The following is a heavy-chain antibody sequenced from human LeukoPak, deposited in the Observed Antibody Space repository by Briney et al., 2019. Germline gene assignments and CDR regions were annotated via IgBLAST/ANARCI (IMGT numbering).Heavy chain of an antibody. V-gene: IGHV1-8*01. CDR1: GYTFTSYG. CDR3: ARGRRPAEFWQKPALLWFGESKNWFDP. Sequence: ASVKVSCKASGYTFTSYGINWVRQATGQGLEWMGWMNPNSGNTGYAQKFQGRVTMTRNTSISTAYMELSSLRSEDTAVYYCARGRRPAEFWQKPALLWFGESKNWFDPWGQGTLVTVSS. D-gene: IGHD3-10*01. CDR2: MNPNSGNT. J-gene: IGHJ5*02.